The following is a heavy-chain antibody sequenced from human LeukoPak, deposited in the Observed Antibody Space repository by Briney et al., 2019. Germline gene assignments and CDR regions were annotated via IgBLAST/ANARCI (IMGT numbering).Heavy chain of an antibody. Sequence: GSLRFSCAASVFSFSNAWMSCVRQAPGRGLEWVGRIKSKTDPGTTDYAAPVKGRFTISRDDSKNTLYLQMNSLTTEDTAVYDCTTDGVPHDYGDYEAVDYWGQGTLVTVSS. CDR3: TTDGVPHDYGDYEAVDY. CDR1: VFSFSNAW. V-gene: IGHV3-15*01. D-gene: IGHD4-17*01. CDR2: IKSKTDPGTT. J-gene: IGHJ4*02.